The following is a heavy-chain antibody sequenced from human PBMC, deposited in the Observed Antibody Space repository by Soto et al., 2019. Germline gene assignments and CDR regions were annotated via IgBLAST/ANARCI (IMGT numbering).Heavy chain of an antibody. V-gene: IGHV3-7*03. Sequence: GGSLRLSCAASGFTFSSYWMSWVRQAPGKGLEWVANIKQDGSEKYYVDSVKGRFTISRDNAKNSLYLQMNSLSVGDTAVYLCAKVDVSTAGSVDYWGQGALVTVSS. CDR2: IKQDGSEK. CDR3: AKVDVSTAGSVDY. CDR1: GFTFSSYW. D-gene: IGHD6-13*01. J-gene: IGHJ4*02.